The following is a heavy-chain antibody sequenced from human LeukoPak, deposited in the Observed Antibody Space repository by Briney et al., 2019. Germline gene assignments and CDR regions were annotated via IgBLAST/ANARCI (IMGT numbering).Heavy chain of an antibody. CDR1: GYTFTSYG. J-gene: IGHJ4*02. D-gene: IGHD3-10*01. CDR3: ARDRGRESTYGSFPSYFDY. V-gene: IGHV1-18*01. Sequence: ASVKVSCKASGYTFTSYGISWVRQAPGQGLEWMGWISAYNGNTNYAQKLQGRVTMTTDTSTSTAYMELRSLRSDDTAAYYCARDRGRESTYGSFPSYFDYWGRGTLVTVSS. CDR2: ISAYNGNT.